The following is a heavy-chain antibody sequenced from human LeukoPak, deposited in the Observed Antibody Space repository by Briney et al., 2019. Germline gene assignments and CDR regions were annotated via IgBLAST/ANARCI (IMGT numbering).Heavy chain of an antibody. CDR1: GGSISSHY. D-gene: IGHD6-6*01. CDR3: ASRGITARPSGYYYYMDV. J-gene: IGHJ6*03. CDR2: IYYSGYT. V-gene: IGHV4-59*11. Sequence: SETLSLTCSVSGGSISSHYWSWIRQPPGKGLEWIGYIYYSGYTNYNPSLKSRVTISVDTSNNQFSLKLTSVTAADTAVYYCASRGITARPSGYYYYMDVWGEGTTVTVSS.